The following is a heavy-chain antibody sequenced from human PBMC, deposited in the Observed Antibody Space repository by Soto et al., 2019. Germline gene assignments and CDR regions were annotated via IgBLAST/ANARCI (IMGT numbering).Heavy chain of an antibody. CDR3: AKDPHYDFWSGYLTY. CDR2: ISGSGGST. Sequence: GGSLRLSCAASGFTFSIYAMSWVRQAPGKGLEWVSAISGSGGSTYYADSVKGRFTISRDNSKNTLYLQMNSLRAEDTAVYYCAKDPHYDFWSGYLTYWGQGTLVNVSS. V-gene: IGHV3-23*01. CDR1: GFTFSIYA. J-gene: IGHJ4*02. D-gene: IGHD3-3*01.